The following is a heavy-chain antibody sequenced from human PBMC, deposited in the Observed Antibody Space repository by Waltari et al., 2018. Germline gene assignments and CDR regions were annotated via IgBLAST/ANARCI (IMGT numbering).Heavy chain of an antibody. J-gene: IGHJ5*02. V-gene: IGHV4-4*07. D-gene: IGHD6-13*01. CDR3: AREGVIADKQPFDP. Sequence: GLEWIGRIYTSGSTNYNPSLKSRVTMSVDTSKNQFSLKLSSVTAADTAVYYCAREGVIADKQPFDPWGQGTLVTVSS. CDR2: IYTSGST.